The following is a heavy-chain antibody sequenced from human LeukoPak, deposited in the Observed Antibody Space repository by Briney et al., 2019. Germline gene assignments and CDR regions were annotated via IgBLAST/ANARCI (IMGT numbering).Heavy chain of an antibody. CDR2: ISSGSTSI. CDR1: GFTFSSYS. CDR3: ARVTGTTAGDH. V-gene: IGHV3-21*01. J-gene: IGHJ5*02. Sequence: GGSLRLSCAASGFTFSSYSMDWVRQAPGKGLEWVSSISSGSTSIYYADSVKGRFTISRDNAKNALYLQMNSLRAEDTAVYYCARVTGTTAGDHWGQGTLVSVSS. D-gene: IGHD1-1*01.